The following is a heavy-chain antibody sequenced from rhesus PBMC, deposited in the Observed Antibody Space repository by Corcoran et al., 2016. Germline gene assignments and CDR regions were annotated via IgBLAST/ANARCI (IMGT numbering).Heavy chain of an antibody. CDR1: GFSLTTSGMG. CDR3: ARGGCSSTYCFVAEYFEF. Sequence: QVTLKESGPALVKPTQTLTLTCTFSGFSLTTSGMGVGWIRQPPGKALEWLALIYWDDDKRYSTSLKSRLTISKDTSKNQVVLTMTNMDTVDTATYDCARGGCSSTYCFVAEYFEFWGQGALVTVSS. J-gene: IGHJ1*01. D-gene: IGHD2-15*01. V-gene: IGHV2-174*01. CDR2: IYWDDDK.